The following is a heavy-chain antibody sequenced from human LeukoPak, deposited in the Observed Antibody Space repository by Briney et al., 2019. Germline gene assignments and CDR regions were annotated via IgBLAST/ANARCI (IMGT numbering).Heavy chain of an antibody. J-gene: IGHJ4*02. CDR2: IYYSGRT. CDR3: ARKRDGYNPFDN. V-gene: IGHV4-28*01. D-gene: IGHD5-24*01. Sequence: SETLSLTCAVSGYSISSSNWWVWIRQPPGKGLEWIGYIYYSGRTYYNPSLESRVTMSVDTSKNQFSLKLSSVTALDMAVYYCARKRDGYNPFDNWGQGTLVTVSS. CDR1: GYSISSSNW.